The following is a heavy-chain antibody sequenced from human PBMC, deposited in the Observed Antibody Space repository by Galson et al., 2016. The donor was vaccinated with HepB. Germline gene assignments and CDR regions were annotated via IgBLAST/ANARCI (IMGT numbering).Heavy chain of an antibody. CDR1: GFTFNIYA. V-gene: IGHV3-23*01. J-gene: IGHJ1*01. Sequence: SLRLSCAASGFTFNIYAMTWVRRAPGKGLEWVSTISGSGGSTYYADSVKGRFTISRDNSKSTLYLQMNSLRVEDTAVYYCVTNFSRTSCQNPNRPDGYFQHWGQGTLVTVSS. D-gene: IGHD2-2*01. CDR2: ISGSGGST. CDR3: VTNFSRTSCQNPNRPDGYFQH.